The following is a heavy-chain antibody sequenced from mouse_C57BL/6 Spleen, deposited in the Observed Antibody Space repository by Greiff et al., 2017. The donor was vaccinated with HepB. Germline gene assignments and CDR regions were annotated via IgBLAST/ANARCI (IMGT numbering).Heavy chain of an antibody. D-gene: IGHD2-2*01. CDR2: INPSNGGT. V-gene: IGHV1-53*01. J-gene: IGHJ4*01. Sequence: QVQLKQSGTELVKPGASVKLSCKASGYTFTSYWMHWVKQRPGQGLEWIGNINPSNGGTNYNEKFKSKATLTVDKSSSTAYMQLSSLTSEDSAVYECASTMVTTRGYYYAMDYWGQGTSVTVSS. CDR3: ASTMVTTRGYYYAMDY. CDR1: GYTFTSYW.